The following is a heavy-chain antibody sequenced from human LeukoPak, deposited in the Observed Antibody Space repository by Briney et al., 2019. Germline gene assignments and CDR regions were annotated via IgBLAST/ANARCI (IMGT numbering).Heavy chain of an antibody. CDR2: ISASGVDS. V-gene: IGHV3-23*01. D-gene: IGHD2-15*01. Sequence: GGSLRLSCAASGFTFSGYGMSWVRQAPGKGLEWVSAISASGVDSYYVDSVRGRFTISRDNSKNTLYLQMNSLRAEDTAVYYCAKDHCSGGSCYSMDYYYYGMDVWGQGTTVTVSS. J-gene: IGHJ6*02. CDR3: AKDHCSGGSCYSMDYYYYGMDV. CDR1: GFTFSGYG.